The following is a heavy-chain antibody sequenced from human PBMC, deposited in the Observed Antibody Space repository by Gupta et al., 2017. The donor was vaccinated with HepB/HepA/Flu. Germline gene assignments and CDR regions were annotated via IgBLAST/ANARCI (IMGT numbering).Heavy chain of an antibody. CDR3: ARELRFLGMDY. V-gene: IGHV3-48*03. D-gene: IGHD3-3*01. Sequence: EVQLVESGGGLVQPGGSLRLSCAASGFPFSSYEMNWVRQAPGKGLEWVSYIGSSGSTIYYADSVKGRFTISRDNAKNSLYLQMNSLRADDTAVYYCARELRFLGMDYWGQGTLVTVSS. CDR2: IGSSGSTI. J-gene: IGHJ4*02. CDR1: GFPFSSYE.